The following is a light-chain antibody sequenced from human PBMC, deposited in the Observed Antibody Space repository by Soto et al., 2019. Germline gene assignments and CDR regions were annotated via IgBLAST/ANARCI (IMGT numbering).Light chain of an antibody. CDR1: QSIDNR. CDR3: QQYNTYPWT. V-gene: IGKV1-5*01. CDR2: DAS. J-gene: IGKJ1*01. Sequence: DIQMTQSPFTLSASVGDIVTIQFRASQSIDNRLAWYQQTPGKAPKLLIYDASTLQSGVPSRFSGSGSGTDFTLTISRLHPDDFATYYCQQYNTYPWTFGQGTKVDIK.